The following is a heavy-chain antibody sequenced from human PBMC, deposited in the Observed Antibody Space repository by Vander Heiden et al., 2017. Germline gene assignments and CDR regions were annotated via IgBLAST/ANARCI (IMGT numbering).Heavy chain of an antibody. Sequence: QVQLVESGGGVVQPGRSLRLSCAASGFTLTSYAMHWVRQAPGEGLEWVALIWYDGSNKYYADSVKGRFTISRDDSKNTVYLQMNNLRAEDTAVYYCARETGRDGYTIGSYWGQGALVTVSS. J-gene: IGHJ4*02. CDR2: IWYDGSNK. CDR3: ARETGRDGYTIGSY. D-gene: IGHD3-10*01. CDR1: GFTLTSYA. V-gene: IGHV3-33*01.